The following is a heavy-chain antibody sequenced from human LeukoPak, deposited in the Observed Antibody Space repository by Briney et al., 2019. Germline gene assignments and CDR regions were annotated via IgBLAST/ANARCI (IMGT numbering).Heavy chain of an antibody. D-gene: IGHD7-27*01. CDR1: GDTVSSNTAA. J-gene: IGHJ4*02. CDR3: ARDRLGMGY. CDR2: TYYRSTWLN. V-gene: IGHV6-1*01. Sequence: SQTLSLTCAISGDTVSSNTAAYNWLRLSPSRGLEWLGRTYYRSTWLNDYAPSVRGRITVSPDTSKNQFSLQLNSETPEDTAVYYCARDRLGMGYWGQGTSVTVSS.